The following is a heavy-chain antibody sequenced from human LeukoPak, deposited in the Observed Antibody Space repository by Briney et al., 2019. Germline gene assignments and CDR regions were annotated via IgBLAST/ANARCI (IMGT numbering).Heavy chain of an antibody. D-gene: IGHD5-24*01. V-gene: IGHV4-31*03. CDR2: IYYSGSS. J-gene: IGHJ5*02. CDR1: GGSINNGGYY. Sequence: SQTLSLTCTVSGGSINNGGYYWSWIRQHPGKGLEWIGYIYYSGSSYYNPSLRSRVTISVDTSRNHFSLNLDSVTAADTAVYFCTRDRKDGYNPWGQGILVTVSS. CDR3: TRDRKDGYNP.